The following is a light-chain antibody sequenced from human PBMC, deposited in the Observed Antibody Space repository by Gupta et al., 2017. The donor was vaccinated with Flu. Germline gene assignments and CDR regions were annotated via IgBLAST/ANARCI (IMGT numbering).Light chain of an antibody. CDR3: QSYDSTNRWV. CDR1: GVSVASTF. V-gene: IGLV6-57*01. J-gene: IGLJ3*02. CDR2: EDN. Sequence: FVLTQPHSVSESPGKTITISCTRSGVSVASTFVQWYQKRPGNSPTTVIYEDNQRPSGVPDRFSGSIDSSSNSASLTISGLKTEDEADYYCQSYDSTNRWVFGGGTKLTVL.